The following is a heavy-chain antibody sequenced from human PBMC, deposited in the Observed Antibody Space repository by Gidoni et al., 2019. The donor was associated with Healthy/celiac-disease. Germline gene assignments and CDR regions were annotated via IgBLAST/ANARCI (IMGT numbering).Heavy chain of an antibody. D-gene: IGHD3-3*01. CDR1: GYTFTSYG. V-gene: IGHV1-18*01. CDR3: ARAPYYDFWSGSLGAFDY. Sequence: QVQLVQSGAEVKKPGASVKVSCKASGYTFTSYGISWVRQAPGQGLEWMGWISAYNGNTNYAQTLHGRVTMTTDTSTSTAYIELRSLRSDDTAVYYCARAPYYDFWSGSLGAFDYWGQGTLVTVSS. J-gene: IGHJ4*02. CDR2: ISAYNGNT.